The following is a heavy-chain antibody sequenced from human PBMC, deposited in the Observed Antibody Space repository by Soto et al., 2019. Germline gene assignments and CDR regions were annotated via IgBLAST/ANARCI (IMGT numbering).Heavy chain of an antibody. CDR1: GGSISSYY. V-gene: IGHV4-59*01. CDR2: IYYSGST. J-gene: IGHJ3*01. CDR3: ARVWGGAFDF. Sequence: QVQLQESGPGLVKPSETLSLTCTVSGGSISSYYWSWIRQPPGKGLEWIGYIYYSGSTNYNHSLSSRVTISVDTSKKQVSLKLSSVTAADTAVYYCARVWGGAFDFWGQGTMVTVSS. D-gene: IGHD3-10*01.